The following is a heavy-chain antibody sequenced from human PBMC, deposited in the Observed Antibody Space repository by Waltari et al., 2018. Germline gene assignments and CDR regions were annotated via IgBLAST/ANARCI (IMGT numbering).Heavy chain of an antibody. CDR2: VIPIFCTA. J-gene: IGHJ6*02. V-gene: IGHV1-69*05. Sequence: QVQLVQSGAEVKKPGSSVKVSCKASGGTFSSYALSWVRQAPGHGLEGMGGVIPIFCTANYAQKFQGRVTITTDESTSTAYMELSSLRSEDTAVYYCAREDPLGMDVWGQGTTVTVSS. CDR3: AREDPLGMDV. CDR1: GGTFSSYA.